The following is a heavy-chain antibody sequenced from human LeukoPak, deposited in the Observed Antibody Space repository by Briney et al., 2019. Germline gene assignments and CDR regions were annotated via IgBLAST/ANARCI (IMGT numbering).Heavy chain of an antibody. J-gene: IGHJ6*03. Sequence: ASVKVSCKASGYTFTSYDINWVRQATGQRLEWMGWMNPNSGNTGYAQKFQGRVTMTRNTSISTAYMELSSLRSEDTAVYYCARGQDSSWYYYYYMDVWGKGTTVTVSS. V-gene: IGHV1-8*01. CDR3: ARGQDSSWYYYYYMDV. CDR1: GYTFTSYD. D-gene: IGHD6-13*01. CDR2: MNPNSGNT.